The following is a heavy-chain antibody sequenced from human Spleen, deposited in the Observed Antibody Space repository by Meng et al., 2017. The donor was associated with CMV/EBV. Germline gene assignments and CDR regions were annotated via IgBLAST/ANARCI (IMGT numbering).Heavy chain of an antibody. D-gene: IGHD6-13*01. J-gene: IGHJ4*02. CDR2: ISSSSSTI. CDR1: GFTFSDYY. Sequence: GESLKISCAASGFTFSDYYMSWIRQAPGKGLEWVSYISSSSSTIYYADSVKGRFTISRDNAKNSLYLQMNSLRAEDTAVYFCARDQRDSSSPAHDYWGQGTLVTVSS. CDR3: ARDQRDSSSPAHDY. V-gene: IGHV3-11*04.